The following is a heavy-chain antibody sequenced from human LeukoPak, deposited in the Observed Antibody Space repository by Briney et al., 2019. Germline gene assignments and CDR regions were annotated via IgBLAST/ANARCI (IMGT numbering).Heavy chain of an antibody. Sequence: SETLSLTCTVSDDSISTNSYYWTWIRQPPGKGLEWVASLHYSGTPYYSPSLSSRISIFVDTSKRQFSLQVRSVTASDTAMYYCSRGYDSYKQGNFWGQGTLVTVSS. CDR3: SRGYDSYKQGNF. CDR2: LHYSGTP. V-gene: IGHV4-39*01. CDR1: DDSISTNSYY. D-gene: IGHD5-24*01. J-gene: IGHJ4*02.